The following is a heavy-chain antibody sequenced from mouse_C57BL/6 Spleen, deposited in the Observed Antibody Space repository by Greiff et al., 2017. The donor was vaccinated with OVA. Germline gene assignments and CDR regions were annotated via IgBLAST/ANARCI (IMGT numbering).Heavy chain of an antibody. Sequence: QVQLQQPGAELVKPGASVKLSCKASGYTFTSYWMQWVKQRPGQGLEWIGEIDPSDSYPNYNPKLQGKATLTVDTSSSTAYMQLSSLTSEDSAVYYCARPYYGSSLDYWGQGTTLTVSS. J-gene: IGHJ2*01. CDR1: GYTFTSYW. V-gene: IGHV1-50*01. CDR2: IDPSDSYP. CDR3: ARPYYGSSLDY. D-gene: IGHD1-1*01.